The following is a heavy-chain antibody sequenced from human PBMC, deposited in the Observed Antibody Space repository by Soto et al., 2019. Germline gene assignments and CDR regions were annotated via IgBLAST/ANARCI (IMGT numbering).Heavy chain of an antibody. V-gene: IGHV1-69*05. CDR2: IIPIFGTA. CDR3: ARSPSERVPWFDP. D-gene: IGHD1-1*01. CDR1: GGTFSSYA. J-gene: IGHJ5*02. Sequence: QVQLVQSGAEVKKPGSSVKVSCKASGGTFSSYAISWVRQAPGQGLEWMGGIIPIFGTANYAQRFQGRVTXTXDXXTSTAYMELSSLRSEDTAVYYCARSPSERVPWFDPWGQGTLVTVSS.